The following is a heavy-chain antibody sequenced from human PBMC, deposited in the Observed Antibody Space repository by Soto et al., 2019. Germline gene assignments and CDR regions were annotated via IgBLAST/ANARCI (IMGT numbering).Heavy chain of an antibody. J-gene: IGHJ4*01. Sequence: SETLSLTCTVSGGSISNGGYYWNWVRQHPGKGLEWIGYIHYSGSTWYNPSLESRVTISVDTSKDQFSLKLRSVTAADTAVYYCARVRGSGSYAAYYFDSWGQGTLVTVYS. CDR1: GGSISNGGYY. CDR2: IHYSGST. V-gene: IGHV4-31*03. CDR3: ARVRGSGSYAAYYFDS. D-gene: IGHD3-10*01.